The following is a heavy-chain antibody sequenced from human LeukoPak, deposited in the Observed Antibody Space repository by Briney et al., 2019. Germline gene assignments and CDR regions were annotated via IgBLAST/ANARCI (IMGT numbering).Heavy chain of an antibody. J-gene: IGHJ6*02. CDR1: GYTFTSYG. V-gene: IGHV1-18*01. Sequence: ASVKVSCKASGYTFTSYGISWVRQAPGQGLEWMGWISAYNGNTNYAQKLQGRVTMTTDTSMSTAYMELRSLRSDDTAVYYCARAPPLSSSSSGYYYGMDVWGQGTTVTVSS. D-gene: IGHD6-6*01. CDR3: ARAPPLSSSSSGYYYGMDV. CDR2: ISAYNGNT.